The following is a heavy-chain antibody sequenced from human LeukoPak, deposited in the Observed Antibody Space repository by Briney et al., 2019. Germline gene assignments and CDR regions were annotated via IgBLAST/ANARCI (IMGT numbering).Heavy chain of an antibody. CDR3: ARSAGVQQLVLSNWFDS. CDR2: ISSSGSTI. Sequence: GGSLRLSCAASGFTFSSYEMNWVRQAPGKGLEWVSYISSSGSTIYYADSLKGRFTISRDNAKNSLYLQMNSLRPGDTAVNYWARSAGVQQLVLSNWFDSCGQGTLVSVSS. CDR1: GFTFSSYE. D-gene: IGHD6-13*01. J-gene: IGHJ5*01. V-gene: IGHV3-48*03.